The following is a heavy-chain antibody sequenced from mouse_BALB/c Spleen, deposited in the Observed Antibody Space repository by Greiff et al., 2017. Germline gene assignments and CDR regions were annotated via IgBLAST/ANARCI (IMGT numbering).Heavy chain of an antibody. Sequence: EVKLMESGGGLVQPGGSRKLSCAASGFTFSDYGMAWVRQAPGKGPAWVAFISNLAYSIYYADTVTGRFNISRENAKNTLYLEMSSLRSEDTAMYYCARKGGDGDYFDYWGQGTTLTVSS. J-gene: IGHJ2*01. D-gene: IGHD2-13*01. V-gene: IGHV5-15*02. CDR2: ISNLAYSI. CDR3: ARKGGDGDYFDY. CDR1: GFTFSDYG.